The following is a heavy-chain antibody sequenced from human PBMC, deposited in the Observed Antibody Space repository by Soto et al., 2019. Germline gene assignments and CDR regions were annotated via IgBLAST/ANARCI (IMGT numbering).Heavy chain of an antibody. CDR1: GFTFSSYG. CDR2: IWYDGSIK. J-gene: IGHJ4*02. Sequence: QVQLVESGGGVVQPGRSLRLSCAASGFTFSSYGMHWVRQAPGKGLEWVAVIWYDGSIKNYADSVKGRFTISRDNSKNTLYLQMNSLRAEDTAVYYWARTLDYDYGDLTEDYWGQGTLVTVSS. CDR3: ARTLDYDYGDLTEDY. D-gene: IGHD4-17*01. V-gene: IGHV3-33*01.